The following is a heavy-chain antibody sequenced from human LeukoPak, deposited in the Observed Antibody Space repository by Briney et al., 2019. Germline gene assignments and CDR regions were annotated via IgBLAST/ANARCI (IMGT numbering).Heavy chain of an antibody. D-gene: IGHD2-21*02. J-gene: IGHJ3*02. CDR1: GGSISSGDYY. V-gene: IGHV4-30-4*01. Sequence: KSSQTLSLTCTVSGGSISSGDYYWSWIRQPPGKGLEWIGYIYYSGSTYYNPSLKSRVTISVDTSKNQFSLKLSSVTAADTAVYYCARHRALAYCGGDCYSHFAFDIWGQGTMVTVSS. CDR3: ARHRALAYCGGDCYSHFAFDI. CDR2: IYYSGST.